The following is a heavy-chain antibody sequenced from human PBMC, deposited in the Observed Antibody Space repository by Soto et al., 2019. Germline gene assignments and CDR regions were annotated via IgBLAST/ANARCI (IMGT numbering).Heavy chain of an antibody. CDR2: INHSGST. V-gene: IGHV4-34*01. CDR1: GGSFSGYY. J-gene: IGHJ3*02. Sequence: QVQLQQWGAGLLKPSETLSLTCAVYGGSFSGYYWSWIRQPPGKGLEWIGEINHSGSTNYNPSLKSRVTISVDTSKNQFALKLSSVTAADTAVYYCARGECSSGSIAFDIWGQGTMVTVSS. D-gene: IGHD6-13*01. CDR3: ARGECSSGSIAFDI.